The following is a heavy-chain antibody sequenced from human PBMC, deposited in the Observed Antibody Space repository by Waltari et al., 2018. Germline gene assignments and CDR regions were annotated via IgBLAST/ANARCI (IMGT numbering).Heavy chain of an antibody. CDR3: AKDHYDSGY. Sequence: EVQLVESGGGLVQPGRSLRLSCAASGFTFDDYAMHWVRQAPGKGLEWVSGISWNRGNIGYADSVRGRFTISRDNAKNSLYLQMNSLRAEDTAVYYCAKDHYDSGYWGQGTLVIVSS. V-gene: IGHV3-9*01. J-gene: IGHJ4*02. CDR1: GFTFDDYA. D-gene: IGHD3-16*01. CDR2: ISWNRGNI.